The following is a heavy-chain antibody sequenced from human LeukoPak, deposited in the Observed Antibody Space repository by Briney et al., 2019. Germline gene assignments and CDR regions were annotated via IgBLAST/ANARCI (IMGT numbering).Heavy chain of an antibody. CDR3: ARRRSMSYRSYFEY. CDR2: IYPGDSDV. CDR1: GYSFSSFW. J-gene: IGHJ4*02. Sequence: GESLKISCQGSGYSFSSFWIGWVRQMPGKGVEWMGFIYPGDSDVRYSPSFQGQVNISADKSLNSAYLQWNSLKASDTAMYYCARRRSMSYRSYFEYWGQGTLVTVSS. D-gene: IGHD1-26*01. V-gene: IGHV5-51*01.